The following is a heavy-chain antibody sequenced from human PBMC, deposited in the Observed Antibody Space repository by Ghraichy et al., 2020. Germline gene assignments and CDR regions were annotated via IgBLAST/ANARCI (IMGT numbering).Heavy chain of an antibody. Sequence: SETLSLTCTISGGSVSSGSYYWSWIRQPPGKGLEWIGYIYYSGSTNYNPSLKSRVTISVDTSKNQFSLKLSSVTAADTAVYYCARATMIVVDYYYVVYYFDYWGQGTLVTVSS. CDR3: ARATMIVVDYYYVVYYFDY. V-gene: IGHV4-61*01. CDR1: GGSVSSGSYY. J-gene: IGHJ4*02. CDR2: IYYSGST. D-gene: IGHD3-22*01.